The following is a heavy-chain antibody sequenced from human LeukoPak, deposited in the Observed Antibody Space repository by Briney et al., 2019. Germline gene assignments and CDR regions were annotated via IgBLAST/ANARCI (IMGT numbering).Heavy chain of an antibody. J-gene: IGHJ4*02. CDR2: LWYDGSNI. D-gene: IGHD3-22*01. Sequence: RTSPRLSWTASGIRFSSHGMRRGRPASGKGLGGVGVLWYDGSNIYYADAAKGRCTIPRDNAKNTLYPQLDSLRGEDTALYYCSRARNDYDSRGFSLLDYWGQGALVTVSS. CDR3: SRARNDYDSRGFSLLDY. CDR1: GIRFSSHG. V-gene: IGHV3-33*01.